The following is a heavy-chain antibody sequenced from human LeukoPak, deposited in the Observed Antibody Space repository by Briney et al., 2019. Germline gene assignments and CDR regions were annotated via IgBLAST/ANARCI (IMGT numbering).Heavy chain of an antibody. J-gene: IGHJ4*02. CDR3: ARDIGYGGNFGVYFDY. CDR2: ISYDGSNK. CDR1: GFTFSSYA. D-gene: IGHD4-23*01. Sequence: PGRSLRLSCAASGFTFSSYAMHWVRHAPGKGLELVAVISYDGSNKYYADSVKGRFTISRDNSKNTLYLQMNSLRAEDTAVYYCARDIGYGGNFGVYFDYWGQGTLVTVSS. V-gene: IGHV3-30*04.